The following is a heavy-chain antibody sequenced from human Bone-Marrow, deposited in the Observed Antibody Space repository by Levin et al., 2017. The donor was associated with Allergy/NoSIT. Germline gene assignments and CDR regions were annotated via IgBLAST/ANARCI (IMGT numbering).Heavy chain of an antibody. Sequence: SQTLSLTCAVHGESFSGHYWTWVRQPPGRGLEWIGEVTHTGAAHYSPSLKSRVIISVDTSKNHFSLKMNSVTAADTAVYYCAGFRLLFSLDFDHWGQGALVTVSS. CDR1: GESFSGHY. J-gene: IGHJ4*02. CDR3: AGFRLLFSLDFDH. V-gene: IGHV4-34*01. CDR2: VTHTGAA. D-gene: IGHD2-21*02.